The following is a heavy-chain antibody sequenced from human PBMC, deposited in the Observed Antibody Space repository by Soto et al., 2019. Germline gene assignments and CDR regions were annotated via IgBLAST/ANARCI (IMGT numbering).Heavy chain of an antibody. J-gene: IGHJ2*01. Sequence: QVQLVQSGAEVKKPGSSVKVSCKASGGTFSSYAISWVRQAPGQGLEWTGGIIPIFGTANYAQKFQGRVTITADESTSTAYMELSSLRSEDTAVYYCARGYYDSSGYYINWYFDLWGRGTLVTVSS. D-gene: IGHD3-22*01. V-gene: IGHV1-69*01. CDR1: GGTFSSYA. CDR3: ARGYYDSSGYYINWYFDL. CDR2: IIPIFGTA.